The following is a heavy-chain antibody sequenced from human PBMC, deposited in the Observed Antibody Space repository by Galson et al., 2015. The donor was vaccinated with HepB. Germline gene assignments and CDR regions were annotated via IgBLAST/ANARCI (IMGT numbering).Heavy chain of an antibody. CDR1: GFNFNNYA. D-gene: IGHD2/OR15-2a*01. CDR3: AKAAVGWKRHNFYYFDY. Sequence: SLRLSCAASGFNFNNYAMHWARQAPGKGLEWVAVISYDRNEELYADSVKGRFTISRDSSKKTVFLQMKSLRPEDTAVYYCAKAAVGWKRHNFYYFDYWGHGTLVTVSS. CDR2: ISYDRNEE. V-gene: IGHV3-30*18. J-gene: IGHJ4*03.